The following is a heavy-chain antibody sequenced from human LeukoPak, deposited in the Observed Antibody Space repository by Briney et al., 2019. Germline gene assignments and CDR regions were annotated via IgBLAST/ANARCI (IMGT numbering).Heavy chain of an antibody. D-gene: IGHD2-2*01. J-gene: IGHJ5*02. V-gene: IGHV3-21*01. Sequence: GGSLRLSCAASGFTFSSYSMSWVRLAPGKGLEWVSSISSSTTYIYYADSVKGRFTISRDNAKTSLYLQMNSLRAEDTAVYYCARDDCSTSSCQKHQNWFDPWGQGTLVTVSS. CDR2: ISSSTTYI. CDR1: GFTFSSYS. CDR3: ARDDCSTSSCQKHQNWFDP.